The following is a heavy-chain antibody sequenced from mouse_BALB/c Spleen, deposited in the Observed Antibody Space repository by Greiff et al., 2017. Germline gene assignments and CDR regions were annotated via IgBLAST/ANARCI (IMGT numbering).Heavy chain of an antibody. D-gene: IGHD1-1*01. V-gene: IGHV3-8*02. CDR1: GDSITSGY. J-gene: IGHJ4*01. CDR2: ISYSGST. Sequence: DVKLQESGPSLVKPSQTLSLTCSVTGDSITSGYWNWIRKFPGNKLEYMGYISYSGSTYYNPSLKSRISITRDTSKNQYYLQLNSVTTEDTATYYCARSLITTVVAEAMDYWGQGTSVTVSS. CDR3: ARSLITTVVAEAMDY.